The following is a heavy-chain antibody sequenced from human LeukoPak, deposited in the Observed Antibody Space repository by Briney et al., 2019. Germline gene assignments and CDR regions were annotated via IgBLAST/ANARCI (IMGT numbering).Heavy chain of an antibody. CDR3: ARAISRDY. D-gene: IGHD2-21*01. CDR2: ISSSSSTI. CDR1: GFTFSSYA. V-gene: IGHV3-48*01. Sequence: GGPLRLSCAASGFTFSSYAMSWVRQAPGKGLEWVSYISSSSSTIYYADSVKGRFTISRDNAKNSLYLEMHSLRADDTAVYYCARAISRDYWGQGTLVTVSS. J-gene: IGHJ4*02.